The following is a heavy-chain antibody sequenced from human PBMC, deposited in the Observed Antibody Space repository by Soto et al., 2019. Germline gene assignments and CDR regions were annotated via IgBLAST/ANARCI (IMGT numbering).Heavy chain of an antibody. CDR3: ARGPSGDKVDS. V-gene: IGHV4-30-4*01. Sequence: QVQLQESGPGLVKPSQTLSLTCTVSGGSISTVDYWWSWIRQSPDMGLEWIGHIYDGGRTYNNPSPESRVTMPVDTSKSQLSLTLSSVSAADTAVYYCARGPSGDKVDSWGQGTLVTVSS. CDR2: IYDGGRT. D-gene: IGHD7-27*01. CDR1: GGSISTVDYW. J-gene: IGHJ4*02.